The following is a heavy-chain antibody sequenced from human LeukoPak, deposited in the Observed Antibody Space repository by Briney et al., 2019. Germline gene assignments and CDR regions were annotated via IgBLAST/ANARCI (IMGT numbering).Heavy chain of an antibody. CDR2: ISGSGGST. D-gene: IGHD3-3*01. Sequence: ETLSFTCAVYGGSFSGYYWSWIRQPSGKGLEWVSAISGSGGSTYYADSVKGRFTISRGNSKNTLYLQMNSLRAEDTAVYYCAKAPSITIFGVVTHFDYWGQGTLVTVSS. V-gene: IGHV3-23*01. J-gene: IGHJ4*02. CDR1: GGSFSGYY. CDR3: AKAPSITIFGVVTHFDY.